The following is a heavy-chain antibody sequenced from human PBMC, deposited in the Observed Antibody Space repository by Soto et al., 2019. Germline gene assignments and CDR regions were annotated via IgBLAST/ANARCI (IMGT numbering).Heavy chain of an antibody. CDR3: ARGVRGVNWFDP. J-gene: IGHJ5*02. V-gene: IGHV4-34*01. CDR1: GVSFSGYY. D-gene: IGHD3-16*01. Sequence: QVQLQQWGAGLLKPSETLSLTCAVYGVSFSGYYWGWIRQPPGKGLEWIGEINHSGSTNYTPSLKVRVTISLDTSNNQFALKLSSVTAAATAVYYCARGVRGVNWFDPWGQGTLVTVSS. CDR2: INHSGST.